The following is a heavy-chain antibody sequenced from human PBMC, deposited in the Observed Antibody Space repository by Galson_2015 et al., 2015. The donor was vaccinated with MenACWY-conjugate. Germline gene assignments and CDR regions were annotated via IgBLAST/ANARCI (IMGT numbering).Heavy chain of an antibody. CDR3: AKTRGASFYFDS. V-gene: IGHV3-74*01. D-gene: IGHD1-26*01. J-gene: IGHJ4*02. Sequence: SLRLSCADSGFIFNTYWMHWVRQAPGKGLVWVSRINPGGSSTTYADSVKDRFTISRDNAKNTLYLQMNSLRPEDTAVFYCAKTRGASFYFDSWGQGTLVTVSS. CDR2: INPGGSST. CDR1: GFIFNTYW.